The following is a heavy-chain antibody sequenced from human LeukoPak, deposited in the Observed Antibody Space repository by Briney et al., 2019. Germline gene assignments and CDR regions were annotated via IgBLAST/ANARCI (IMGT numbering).Heavy chain of an antibody. V-gene: IGHV3-23*01. D-gene: IGHD3-3*01. CDR1: GFTFSSYA. CDR3: AKVLYYDFWSGYYTPSYFDY. Sequence: GGSLRLSCAASGFTFSSYAMSWVRQAPGKGLEWVSAISGSGGSTYYADSVKGRFTISRDNSKNTLYLQMNSLRAEDTAVYYCAKVLYYDFWSGYYTPSYFDYWGQGTLVTVSS. J-gene: IGHJ4*02. CDR2: ISGSGGST.